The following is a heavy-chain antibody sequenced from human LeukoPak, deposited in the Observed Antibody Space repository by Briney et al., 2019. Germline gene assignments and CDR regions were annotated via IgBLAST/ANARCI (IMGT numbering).Heavy chain of an antibody. D-gene: IGHD6-25*01. CDR2: ISSSSYI. Sequence: TGGSLRLSCAASGFTFSSYSMNWVRQAPGKGLEWVSSISSSSYIYYADSVKGRFTISRDNAKNSLYLQMNSLRAEDTAVYYCARHRLSWGAFDIWGQGTMVTVSS. CDR1: GFTFSSYS. V-gene: IGHV3-21*01. CDR3: ARHRLSWGAFDI. J-gene: IGHJ3*02.